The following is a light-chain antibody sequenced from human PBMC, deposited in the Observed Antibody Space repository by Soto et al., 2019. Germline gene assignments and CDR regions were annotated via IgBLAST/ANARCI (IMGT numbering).Light chain of an antibody. CDR3: QQYDNPLT. CDR2: DAS. Sequence: DIQMTQSPSSLSASVGDRVTITCQASQDISNYLNWYQQKPGKAPKLLIYDASNLETGVPSRFSGSGSGTDFTFTISSLQAEDIATYYCQQYDNPLTFGQGTRLEIK. V-gene: IGKV1-33*01. CDR1: QDISNY. J-gene: IGKJ5*01.